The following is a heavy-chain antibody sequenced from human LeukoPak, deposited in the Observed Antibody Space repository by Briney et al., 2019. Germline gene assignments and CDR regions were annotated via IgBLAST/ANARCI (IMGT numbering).Heavy chain of an antibody. CDR1: GGSVSSYS. J-gene: IGHJ4*02. CDR2: IYNSGST. D-gene: IGHD6-19*01. Sequence: SETLSLTCTVSGGSVSSYSWSWIRQPPGKGLEWIGYIYNSGSTNYNPSLKGRVTISVDTSKNQFSLKLSSVTAADTAVYYCARAHSGWAQNDYWGQGTLVTVSS. V-gene: IGHV4-59*02. CDR3: ARAHSGWAQNDY.